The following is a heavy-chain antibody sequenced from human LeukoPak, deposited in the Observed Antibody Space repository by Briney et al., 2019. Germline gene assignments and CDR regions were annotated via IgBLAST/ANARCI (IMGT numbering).Heavy chain of an antibody. D-gene: IGHD4-23*01. CDR1: GGSISSGDYY. V-gene: IGHV4-30-4*01. Sequence: SETLSLTCTVSGGSISSGDYYWSWIRQPPGKGLEWIGYIYYSGSTYYNPSLKSRVSISVDTSKNQFSLKLSSVTAADTAVYYCARDLLNEGNHLDYWGQGTLVTVSS. CDR3: ARDLLNEGNHLDY. CDR2: IYYSGST. J-gene: IGHJ4*02.